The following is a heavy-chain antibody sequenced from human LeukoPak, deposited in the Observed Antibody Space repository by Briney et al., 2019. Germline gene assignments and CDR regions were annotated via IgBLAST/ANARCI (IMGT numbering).Heavy chain of an antibody. CDR2: ISYDGSNK. CDR1: GFTFSSYA. CDR3: ARDLLYYYGSGPIDY. J-gene: IGHJ4*02. Sequence: PGGSLRLSCAASGFTFSSYAMHWVRQAPGKGLEWVAVISYDGSNKYYADSVKGRFTISRDNSKNTLYLQMNSLRAEVTAVYYCARDLLYYYGSGPIDYWGQGTLVTVSS. V-gene: IGHV3-30-3*01. D-gene: IGHD3-10*01.